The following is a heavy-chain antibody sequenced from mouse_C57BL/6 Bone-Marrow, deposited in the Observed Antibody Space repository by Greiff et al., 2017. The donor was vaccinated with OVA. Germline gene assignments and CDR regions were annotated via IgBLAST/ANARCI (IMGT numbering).Heavy chain of an antibody. Sequence: QVQLQQPGAELVKPGASVKLSCKASGYTFTSYWMQWVKQRPGQGLEWIGEIDPSDSYTNYNQKFKGKATLTVDTSSSTAYMQLSSLTSEDSAVYYCVRGDGYYAMDYWGQGTSVTVSS. J-gene: IGHJ4*01. D-gene: IGHD2-3*01. CDR3: VRGDGYYAMDY. CDR2: IDPSDSYT. CDR1: GYTFTSYW. V-gene: IGHV1-50*01.